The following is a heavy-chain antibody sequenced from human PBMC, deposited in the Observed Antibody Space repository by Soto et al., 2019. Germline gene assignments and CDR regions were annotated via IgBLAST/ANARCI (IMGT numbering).Heavy chain of an antibody. J-gene: IGHJ4*02. V-gene: IGHV3-33*01. D-gene: IGHD6-13*01. CDR3: ATAKAAGTVVDY. CDR1: GFTFSSYG. Sequence: QVQLVESGGGVVQPGRSLRLSCAASGFTFSSYGMHWVRQAPGKGLEWVAVIWYDGSNKYYADSVKGRFTISRDNSKNTLYPQMNSLTAEDTAVYYCATAKAAGTVVDYWGQGTLVTVSS. CDR2: IWYDGSNK.